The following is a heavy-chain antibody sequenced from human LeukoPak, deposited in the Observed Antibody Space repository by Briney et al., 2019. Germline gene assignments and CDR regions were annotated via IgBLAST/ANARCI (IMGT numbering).Heavy chain of an antibody. J-gene: IGHJ4*02. Sequence: PGGSLRLSCAASGFSFSSYGMHWVRQAPGKGLEWVAVISNDGSITNYGDSVKGRFTISRDNSKNTLYVQMNSLRTDDTAVYYCAKSKSPYPMDYIFDFWGQGTLVTVSS. V-gene: IGHV3-30*18. CDR3: AKSKSPYPMDYIFDF. CDR1: GFSFSSYG. D-gene: IGHD4-11*01. CDR2: ISNDGSIT.